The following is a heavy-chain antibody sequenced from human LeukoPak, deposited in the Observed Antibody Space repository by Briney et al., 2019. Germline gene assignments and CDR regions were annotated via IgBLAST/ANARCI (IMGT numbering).Heavy chain of an antibody. CDR1: GYSFNRYG. Sequence: ASVKVSCKASGYSFNRYGIRWVRQAPGQGLEWMGWISAYNGITNYAQKFQGRATMTTDTSTSTAYMELRSLRSDDTAVYYCARGGGYGDYGVYWGQGTLVTVSS. J-gene: IGHJ4*02. V-gene: IGHV1-18*01. CDR3: ARGGGYGDYGVY. D-gene: IGHD4-17*01. CDR2: ISAYNGIT.